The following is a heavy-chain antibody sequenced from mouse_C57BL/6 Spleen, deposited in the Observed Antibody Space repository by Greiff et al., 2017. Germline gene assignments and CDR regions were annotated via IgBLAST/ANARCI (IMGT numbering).Heavy chain of an antibody. Sequence: QVQLQQPGAELVRPGPSVKLSCKASGYTFTSYWMHWVKQRPGQGLEWIGVIDPSDSYTNYNQKFKGKATLTVDTSSSTAYMQLSSLTSEDSAGYYCARFLYDGSLYAMDYWGQGTSVTVSS. CDR1: GYTFTSYW. CDR3: ARFLYDGSLYAMDY. V-gene: IGHV1-59*01. CDR2: IDPSDSYT. J-gene: IGHJ4*01. D-gene: IGHD2-3*01.